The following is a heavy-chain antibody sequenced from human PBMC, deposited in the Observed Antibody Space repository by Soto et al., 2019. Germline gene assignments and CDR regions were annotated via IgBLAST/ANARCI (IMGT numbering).Heavy chain of an antibody. J-gene: IGHJ6*02. Sequence: GGSLRLSCAASGFTFSSYSMNWVRQAPGKGLEWVSYISSSSSTIYYADSVKGRFTISRDNAKNSLYLQMNSLRDEDTAVYYCARGDDYSNYDGMDVWGQGTTVTVSS. CDR1: GFTFSSYS. CDR2: ISSSSSTI. CDR3: ARGDDYSNYDGMDV. D-gene: IGHD4-4*01. V-gene: IGHV3-48*02.